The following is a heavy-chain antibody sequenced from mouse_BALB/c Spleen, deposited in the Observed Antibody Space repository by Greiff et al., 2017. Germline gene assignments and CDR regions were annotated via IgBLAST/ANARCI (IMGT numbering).Heavy chain of an antibody. CDR2: IRSKSNNYAT. CDR3: FRHDCYFSWFAY. Sequence: EVQLQQSGGGLVQPTGSLKLSCAASGFSFNTYAMNWVRQAPGKGLEWVARIRSKSNNYATYYADSVKDRFTISRDDSQSMLYLQMNNLKTEDTAMYYCFRHDCYFSWFAYWGQGTLVTVSA. D-gene: IGHD2-3*01. V-gene: IGHV10-1*02. J-gene: IGHJ3*01. CDR1: GFSFNTYA.